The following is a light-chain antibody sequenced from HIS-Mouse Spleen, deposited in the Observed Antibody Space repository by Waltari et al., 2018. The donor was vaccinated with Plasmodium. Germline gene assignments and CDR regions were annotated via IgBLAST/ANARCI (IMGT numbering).Light chain of an antibody. Sequence: QSALTQPPSASGSPGQSVPISCTGTSSDVGGYNYVSWYQQNPGKAPKLMIYEVSKRPSGVPDRFSGSKSGNTASLTVSGLQAEDEADYYCSSYAGSNNLVFGGGTKLTVL. CDR1: SSDVGGYNY. V-gene: IGLV2-8*01. J-gene: IGLJ2*01. CDR2: EVS. CDR3: SSYAGSNNLV.